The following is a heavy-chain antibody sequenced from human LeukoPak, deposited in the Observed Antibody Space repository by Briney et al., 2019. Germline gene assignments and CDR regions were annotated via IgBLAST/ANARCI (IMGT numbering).Heavy chain of an antibody. Sequence: GASVKVSCKASGYTFTGYYMHWMRQAPGQGLEWMGRINPNSGGTNYAQKFQGRVTMTRDTSISTAYMELSRLRSDDTAVYYYARGPRVLRFLEWLLTFDYWGQGTLVTVSS. CDR3: ARGPRVLRFLEWLLTFDY. D-gene: IGHD3-3*01. J-gene: IGHJ4*02. CDR1: GYTFTGYY. V-gene: IGHV1-2*06. CDR2: INPNSGGT.